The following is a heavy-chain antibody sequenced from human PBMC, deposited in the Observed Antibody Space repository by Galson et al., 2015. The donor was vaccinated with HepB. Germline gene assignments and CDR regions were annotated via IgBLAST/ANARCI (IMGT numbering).Heavy chain of an antibody. V-gene: IGHV1-69*10. Sequence: SVKVSCKASGGTSSSYAISWVRQAPGQGLEWMGGIIPILGIANYAQKLQGRVTITADNSTSTAYMELSSLSSEDTAVYYCARGKGYGGNGDAFDIWGQGTMVTVSS. D-gene: IGHD4-23*01. CDR3: ARGKGYGGNGDAFDI. CDR1: GGTSSSYA. J-gene: IGHJ3*02. CDR2: IIPILGIA.